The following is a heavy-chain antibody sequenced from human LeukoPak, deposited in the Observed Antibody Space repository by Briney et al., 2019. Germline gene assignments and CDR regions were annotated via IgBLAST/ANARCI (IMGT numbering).Heavy chain of an antibody. Sequence: SETLSLNCTVSGGSFSSSGCIGGWIRQSPGKGLEWIVSVYYSGSTYYNPSLKGRVTISVDTSKNQFSLRLNSVTATDTAVYYCARHAGHSGRNLFAFDIWGQGTMVTVSS. D-gene: IGHD1-26*01. CDR2: VYYSGST. CDR3: ARHAGHSGRNLFAFDI. V-gene: IGHV4-39*01. J-gene: IGHJ3*02. CDR1: GGSFSSSGCI.